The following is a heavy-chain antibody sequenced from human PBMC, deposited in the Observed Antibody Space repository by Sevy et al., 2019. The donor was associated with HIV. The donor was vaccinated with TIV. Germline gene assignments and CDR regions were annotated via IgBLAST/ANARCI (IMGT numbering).Heavy chain of an antibody. D-gene: IGHD3-3*01. V-gene: IGHV3-11*01. Sequence: GWSLRLSCAASGLTFSDYYMTWIRQAPGKGLEWVSHISSSGSTISNADFVKGRFTISRDNAKNSLFLQMNSLRAEDTAVYYCARVEYLEWSPNSPDYFDYWGQRTLVTVSS. J-gene: IGHJ4*02. CDR3: ARVEYLEWSPNSPDYFDY. CDR2: ISSSGSTI. CDR1: GLTFSDYY.